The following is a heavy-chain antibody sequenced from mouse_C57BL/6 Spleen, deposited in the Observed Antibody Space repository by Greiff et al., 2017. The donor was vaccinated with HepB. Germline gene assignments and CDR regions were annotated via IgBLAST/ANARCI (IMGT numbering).Heavy chain of an antibody. CDR3: ARSVYYDYPWYFDV. V-gene: IGHV1-64*01. Sequence: QVQLKQPGAELVKPGASVKLSCKASGYTFTSYWMHWVKQRPGQGLEWIGMIHPNSGSTNYNEKFKSKATLTVDKSSSTAYMQLSSLTSEDSAVYYCARSVYYDYPWYFDVWGTGTTVTVSS. D-gene: IGHD2-4*01. CDR2: IHPNSGST. CDR1: GYTFTSYW. J-gene: IGHJ1*03.